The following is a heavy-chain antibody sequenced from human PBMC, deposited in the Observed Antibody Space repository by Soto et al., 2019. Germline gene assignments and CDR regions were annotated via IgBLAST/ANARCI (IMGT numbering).Heavy chain of an antibody. J-gene: IGHJ4*02. D-gene: IGHD2-21*02. V-gene: IGHV3-33*01. CDR3: ARDGGNSVFDY. Sequence: QVQLVESGGGVVQPGRSLRLSCAASGFTFSSYGXXWXRQAPGKGLEWVAVIWYDGSNKYYADSVKGRFTISRDNSKNTLYLQMNSLRAEDTAVYYCARDGGNSVFDYWGQGTLVTVSS. CDR2: IWYDGSNK. CDR1: GFTFSSYG.